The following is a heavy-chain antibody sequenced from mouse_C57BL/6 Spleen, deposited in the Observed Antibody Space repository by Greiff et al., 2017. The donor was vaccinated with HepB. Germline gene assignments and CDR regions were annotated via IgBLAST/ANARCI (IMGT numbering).Heavy chain of an antibody. Sequence: QVQLQQPGAELVKPGASVKMSCKASGYTFTSYWITWVKQRPGQGLEWIGDIYPGSGSTNYNEKFKSKATLTVATSSSTAYMQLSSLTSEDSAVYYCARSQLGYAMDYWGQGTSVTVSS. D-gene: IGHD4-1*02. V-gene: IGHV1-55*01. CDR1: GYTFTSYW. CDR3: ARSQLGYAMDY. J-gene: IGHJ4*01. CDR2: IYPGSGST.